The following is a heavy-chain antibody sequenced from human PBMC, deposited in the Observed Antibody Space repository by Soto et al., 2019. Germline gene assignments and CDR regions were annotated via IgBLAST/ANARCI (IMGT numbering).Heavy chain of an antibody. J-gene: IGHJ5*02. CDR3: ARSIHP. CDR1: GGSISSYY. V-gene: IGHV4-59*12. CDR2: IYYSGST. Sequence: SETLSLTCTFSGGSISSYYWSWIRQPPGKGLEWIGYIYYSGSTYYNPSLKSRVTISVDTSKNQFSLKLSSVTAADTAVYYCARSIHPWGQGTLVTVSS.